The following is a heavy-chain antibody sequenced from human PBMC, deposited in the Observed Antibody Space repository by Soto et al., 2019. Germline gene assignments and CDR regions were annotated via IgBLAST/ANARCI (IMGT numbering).Heavy chain of an antibody. CDR2: INSGNGYI. D-gene: IGHD6-6*01. J-gene: IGHJ6*02. V-gene: IGHV1-3*01. Sequence: GASVKVSCKASGYRFTTQPIHWVRQAPGQGLEWMGWINSGNGYIQYSQKFQGRVTMTEDTSTDTAYMELSSLRSEDTAVYYCATVQRIAARPSYGMDVWGQGTTVTVSS. CDR3: ATVQRIAARPSYGMDV. CDR1: GYRFTTQP.